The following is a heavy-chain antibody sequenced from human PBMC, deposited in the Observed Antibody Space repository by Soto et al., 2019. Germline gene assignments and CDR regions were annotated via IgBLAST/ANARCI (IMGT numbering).Heavy chain of an antibody. D-gene: IGHD3-9*01. CDR1: GYSFTSYW. J-gene: IGHJ4*02. CDR3: ARQPDYNILTGYFYYFDY. Sequence: GESLKISCKGSGYSFTSYWIGWVRQMPGKGLEWMGLIYPGDSDTRYSPSFQVQVTISVDKSISTAYLQWSSLKASDIAMYYCARQPDYNILTGYFYYFDYWGQGTLVTVSS. CDR2: IYPGDSDT. V-gene: IGHV5-51*01.